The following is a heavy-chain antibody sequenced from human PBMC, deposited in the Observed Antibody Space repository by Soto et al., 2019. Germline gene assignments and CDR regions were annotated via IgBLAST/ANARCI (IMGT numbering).Heavy chain of an antibody. D-gene: IGHD6-13*01. CDR1: GGSFSGYY. CDR2: INHSGST. V-gene: IGHV4-34*01. CDR3: ARGRRGRSSSWTSYYYYGMDV. Sequence: QVQLQQWGAGLLKPSETLSLTCAVYGGSFSGYYWSWIRQPPGKGLEWIGEINHSGSTNYNPSLKSRVTISVATSKNQFSLKLSSVTAADTAVYYCARGRRGRSSSWTSYYYYGMDVWGQGTTVTVSS. J-gene: IGHJ6*02.